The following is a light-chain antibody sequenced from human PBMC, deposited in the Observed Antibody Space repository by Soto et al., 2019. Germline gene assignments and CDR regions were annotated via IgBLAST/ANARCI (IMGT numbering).Light chain of an antibody. J-gene: IGKJ4*02. CDR1: QSVSYN. CDR3: QQYKNWPPLT. Sequence: EIVMTQSPATLSVSPGETATLSCRASQSVSYNLAWYQQKPGQGPRLLIYGAFTRATGIPARFSGSGSGTEFTLTISSLQSEDFVVYYCQQYKNWPPLTCGGGTKVEIK. V-gene: IGKV3-15*01. CDR2: GAF.